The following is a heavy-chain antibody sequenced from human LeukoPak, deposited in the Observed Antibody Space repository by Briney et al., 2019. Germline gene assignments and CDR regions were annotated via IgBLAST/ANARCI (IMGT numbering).Heavy chain of an antibody. V-gene: IGHV4-39*07. CDR2: IYYSGST. Sequence: PSETLSLTRTVSGGSISSSSYYWGWIRQPPGKGLEWIGSIYYSGSTYYNPSLKSRVTISVDTSKNQFSLKLSSVTAADTAVYYCARDKNYYDSSGYRGIWGQGTMVTVSS. J-gene: IGHJ3*02. CDR3: ARDKNYYDSSGYRGI. CDR1: GGSISSSSYY. D-gene: IGHD3-22*01.